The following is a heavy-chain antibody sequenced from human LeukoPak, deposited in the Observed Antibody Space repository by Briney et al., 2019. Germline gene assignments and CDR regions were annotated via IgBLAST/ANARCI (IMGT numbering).Heavy chain of an antibody. CDR1: GFTFSSYA. V-gene: IGHV3-66*01. Sequence: GGSLRLSCAASGFTFSSYAMSWVRQAPGKGLEWVSVIYSGGSTYYADSVKGRFTISRDNSKNTLYLQMNSLRAEDTAVYYCARISSSWYFWFDPWGQGTLVTVSS. CDR3: ARISSSWYFWFDP. CDR2: IYSGGST. D-gene: IGHD6-13*01. J-gene: IGHJ5*02.